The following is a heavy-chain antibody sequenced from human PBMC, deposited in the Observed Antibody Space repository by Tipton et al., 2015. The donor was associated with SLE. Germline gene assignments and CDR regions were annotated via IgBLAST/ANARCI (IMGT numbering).Heavy chain of an antibody. J-gene: IGHJ6*03. V-gene: IGHV4-39*07. CDR1: GPSIDTSGDD. Sequence: TLSLTCAVSGPSIDTSGDDWGWIRQSPGKGLEWIGSIYQTGNAHYIPSLQGRVTISLDTSKNQLSLKLNSVTAADTAVYYCARGWGSYSSGWRYFYYYMDVWGKGTTVTVSS. CDR3: ARGWGSYSSGWRYFYYYMDV. D-gene: IGHD6-19*01. CDR2: IYQTGNA.